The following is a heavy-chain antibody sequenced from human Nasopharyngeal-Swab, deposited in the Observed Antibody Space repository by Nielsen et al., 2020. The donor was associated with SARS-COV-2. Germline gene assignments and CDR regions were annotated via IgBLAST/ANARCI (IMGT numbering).Heavy chain of an antibody. CDR2: IWYDGSNK. D-gene: IGHD5-18*01. V-gene: IGHV3-33*01. CDR3: ARVPGDTAMASDY. Sequence: GRQMPGEGLEWVAVIWYDGSNKYYADSVKGRFTISRDNSKNTLYLQMNSLRAEDTAVYYCARVPGDTAMASDYWGQGSLVTVSS. J-gene: IGHJ4*02.